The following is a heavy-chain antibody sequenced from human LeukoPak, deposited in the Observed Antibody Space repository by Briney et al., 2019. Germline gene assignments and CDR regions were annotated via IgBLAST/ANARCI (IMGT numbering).Heavy chain of an antibody. V-gene: IGHV4-34*01. D-gene: IGHD3-22*01. Sequence: SETLSLTCAVYGGSFSGYYWSWIRQPPGKGLEWIGEINHSGSTNYNPSLKSRVTISVDTSKNQFSLKLSSVTAADTAVYYCARHVITMIVVVIIRDWFDPWGQGTLVTVSS. CDR1: GGSFSGYY. CDR3: ARHVITMIVVVIIRDWFDP. J-gene: IGHJ5*02. CDR2: INHSGST.